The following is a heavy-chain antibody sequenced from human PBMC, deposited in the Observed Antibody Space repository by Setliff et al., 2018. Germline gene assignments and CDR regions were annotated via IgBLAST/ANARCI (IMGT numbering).Heavy chain of an antibody. CDR1: GFTFSHYP. J-gene: IGHJ4*02. V-gene: IGHV3-30*04. D-gene: IGHD2-15*01. CDR2: ILYDGSNE. CDR3: ARTCSGSGCYAGLES. Sequence: GGSLRLSCEASGFTFSHYPMHWVRQAPGKGLEWVAVILYDGSNEYYADSVKGRFTISRDNSKNTLYLQMNSLRPEDTAVYYCARTCSGSGCYAGLESWGQGTPVTSPQ.